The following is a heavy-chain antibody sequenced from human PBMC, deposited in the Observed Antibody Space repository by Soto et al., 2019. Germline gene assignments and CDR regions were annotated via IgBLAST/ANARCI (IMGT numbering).Heavy chain of an antibody. CDR3: ARTTVTTLGAFDI. V-gene: IGHV3-48*01. Sequence: GGSLRLSCAASGFTFSSYSMNWVRQAPGKGLEWVSYISSSSSTIYYADSVKGRFTISRDNAKNSLYLQMNSLRAEDTAVYYCARTTVTTLGAFDIWGQGTMVTVSS. J-gene: IGHJ3*02. CDR2: ISSSSSTI. D-gene: IGHD4-17*01. CDR1: GFTFSSYS.